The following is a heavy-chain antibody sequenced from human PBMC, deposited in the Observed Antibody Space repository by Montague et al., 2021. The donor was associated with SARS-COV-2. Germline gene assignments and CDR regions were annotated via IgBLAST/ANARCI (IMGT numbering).Heavy chain of an antibody. J-gene: IGHJ6*02. CDR2: MYNSENT. Sequence: ETLSLTCNVAGGSMSGYNWSWIRQPPGKGLQWIGSMYNSENTSYNPSLKSRVTISVDTSKKQFSLRLSSVTAADTAVYFCARGINSAGSYYYHLDVRGQGTTVTVSS. V-gene: IGHV4-59*01. CDR1: GGSMSGYN. D-gene: IGHD2-21*01. CDR3: ARGINSAGSYYYHLDV.